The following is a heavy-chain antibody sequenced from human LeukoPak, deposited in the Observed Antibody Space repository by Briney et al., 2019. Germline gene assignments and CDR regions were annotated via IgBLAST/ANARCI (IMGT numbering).Heavy chain of an antibody. V-gene: IGHV4-34*01. CDR3: ARDLAVAGTNYFDF. CDR1: GGSFSGYY. J-gene: IGHJ4*02. CDR2: INHSGST. D-gene: IGHD6-19*01. Sequence: SETLSLTCAVYGGSFSGYYWSWIRQPPGKGLEWIGEINHSGSTNFNPSLKSRVTISIDKSKYQFSLEVTSVTAADTAIYYCARDLAVAGTNYFDFWGQGVLVTVSS.